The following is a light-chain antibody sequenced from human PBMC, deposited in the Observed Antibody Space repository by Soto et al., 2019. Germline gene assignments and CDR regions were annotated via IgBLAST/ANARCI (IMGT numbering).Light chain of an antibody. V-gene: IGLV2-8*01. CDR2: EVS. J-gene: IGLJ1*01. Sequence: QSALTQPPSASGSPGQSVTISCTGTSSDVGGYNSVSWYQHHPGKAPKLMIYEVSKRPSGVPDRFSGSKSGYTASLTVSGLQAEDEADYYCTSYAGSNIYVFGTGTKLTVL. CDR1: SSDVGGYNS. CDR3: TSYAGSNIYV.